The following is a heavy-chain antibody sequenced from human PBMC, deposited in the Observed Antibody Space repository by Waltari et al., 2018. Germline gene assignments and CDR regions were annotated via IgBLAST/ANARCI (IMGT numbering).Heavy chain of an antibody. J-gene: IGHJ4*02. CDR2: INPNSGDT. V-gene: IGHV1-2*06. Sequence: QVQLVQSGAEVKKSGASVKVACTASGYTFTAFFIHSGRQAPGQGLEWMGRINPNSGDTSYAQRFQGRVTMTGDTSITTAYMELTGLRSDDTAIYYCARSGGGTTTFGVAEWGQGSLVTVSS. CDR1: GYTFTAFF. CDR3: ARSGGGTTTFGVAE. D-gene: IGHD3-3*01.